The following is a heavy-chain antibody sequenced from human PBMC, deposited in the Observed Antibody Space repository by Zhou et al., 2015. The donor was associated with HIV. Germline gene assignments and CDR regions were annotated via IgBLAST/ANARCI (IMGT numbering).Heavy chain of an antibody. J-gene: IGHJ4*02. Sequence: EVQLLESGGGLVQPGGSLRLSCAASGFTFSSYAMSWIRQAPGKGLEWLAYISGSGDTIYYADSMKGRLSISRDDAKNSVYLQMNSLRVEDTALYYCARGYDYVWRNYRPCDYWGQGTQVTVSS. D-gene: IGHD3-16*02. CDR2: ISGSGDTI. CDR1: GFTFSSYA. V-gene: IGHV3-48*04. CDR3: ARGYDYVWRNYRPCDY.